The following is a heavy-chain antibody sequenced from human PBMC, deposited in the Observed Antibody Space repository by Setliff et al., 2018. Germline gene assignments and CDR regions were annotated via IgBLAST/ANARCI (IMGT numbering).Heavy chain of an antibody. V-gene: IGHV4-61*09. J-gene: IGHJ4*02. CDR1: GGSLSRGLDY. D-gene: IGHD1-1*01. CDR2: IYTSWST. CDR3: ARTGTYRYFDY. Sequence: PSETLSLTCTVSGGSLSRGLDYWSWIRQPAGKGLEWIGHIYTSWSTISNPSLKSRVTISLDTSKNQFSLKLSSVTAADTAVYYCARTGTYRYFDYWGQGALVTVSS.